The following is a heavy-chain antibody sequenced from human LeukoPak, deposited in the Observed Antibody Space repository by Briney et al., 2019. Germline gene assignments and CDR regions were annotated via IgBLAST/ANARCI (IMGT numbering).Heavy chain of an antibody. D-gene: IGHD4-23*01. CDR2: INHDGTT. J-gene: IGHJ4*02. Sequence: SETLSLTCAVYGGSFSDSYWSWIRQPPGEGLEWIGEINHDGTTNYNPSLKSRVTILVDTSKNQFSLNLSSVTAADTAAYYCARGSNSVAYWGQGTLVTVSS. V-gene: IGHV4-34*01. CDR1: GGSFSDSY. CDR3: ARGSNSVAY.